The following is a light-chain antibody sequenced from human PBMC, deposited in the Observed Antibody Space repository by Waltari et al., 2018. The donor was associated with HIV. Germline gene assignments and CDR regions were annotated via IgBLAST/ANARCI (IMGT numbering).Light chain of an antibody. CDR2: NNN. V-gene: IGLV1-51*01. CDR3: ATWDSSLNGVL. J-gene: IGLJ2*01. Sequence: QSVLTQPPSVSATPGQKVTISCSGSTSNIGNNFVSWYQRIPGTRTKLLIYNNNKRPPGIPARFSGSKSGTSATLGITVLQTGDEADYYCATWDSSLNGVLFGGGTKLTAL. CDR1: TSNIGNNF.